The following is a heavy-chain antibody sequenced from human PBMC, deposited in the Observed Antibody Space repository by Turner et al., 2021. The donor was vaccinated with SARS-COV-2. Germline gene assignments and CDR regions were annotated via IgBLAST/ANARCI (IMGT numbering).Heavy chain of an antibody. J-gene: IGHJ4*02. D-gene: IGHD3-3*01. Sequence: QVQLQQWGAGPLKPSETLSLICAVNGGSLSGYYWTWIRQPPGKGREWIGEVHPDGTTYYTPSLKSRVSMSVDTSKIHFSLKLNSVTAADTAFYYCARGDDPRKSGVVWGQGTLVTVSS. CDR3: ARGDDPRKSGVV. V-gene: IGHV4-34*01. CDR1: GGSLSGYY. CDR2: VHPDGTT.